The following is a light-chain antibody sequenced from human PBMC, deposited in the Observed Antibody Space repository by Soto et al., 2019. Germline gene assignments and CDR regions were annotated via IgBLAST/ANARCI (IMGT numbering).Light chain of an antibody. V-gene: IGLV2-8*01. Sequence: QSALTQPPSASGSRGHSVTISCTGTSSDVGGYNFVSWYQHHPGKAPKLIIYEVTKRPSGVPNRFSGSKSGNTASLTVSGLQAEDEADYYCNSYAGSNIYVFGTGTKLTVL. CDR3: NSYAGSNIYV. CDR2: EVT. CDR1: SSDVGGYNF. J-gene: IGLJ1*01.